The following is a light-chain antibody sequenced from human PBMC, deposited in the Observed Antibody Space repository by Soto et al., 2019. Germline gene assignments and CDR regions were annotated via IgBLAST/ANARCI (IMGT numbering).Light chain of an antibody. CDR2: DAS. Sequence: DIQMTQSPSSLSASVGDRVAITCQASQDIRNNLNWYQQKQGKAPKPLIYDASNLETGVPSRFSGSGSGTDLTLTISSLQPEDVATYFCQQFDQLPRTFGQGTKVDIK. CDR3: QQFDQLPRT. V-gene: IGKV1-33*01. J-gene: IGKJ2*01. CDR1: QDIRNN.